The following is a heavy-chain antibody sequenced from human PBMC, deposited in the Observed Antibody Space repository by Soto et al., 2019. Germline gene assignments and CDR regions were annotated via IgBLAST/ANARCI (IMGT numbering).Heavy chain of an antibody. CDR1: GFTFSNAW. CDR3: TTDPGDFEDY. V-gene: IGHV3-15*01. J-gene: IGHJ4*02. Sequence: GGSLSLSCAASGFTFSNAWMSWVRQAPGKGLEWVGRIKNKKDGGTTDYAAPVKGRFIISRDDSRNTLYLQMSSLRTEDTAVYYCTTDPGDFEDYWGQGTQVTVS. D-gene: IGHD4-17*01. CDR2: IKNKKDGGTT.